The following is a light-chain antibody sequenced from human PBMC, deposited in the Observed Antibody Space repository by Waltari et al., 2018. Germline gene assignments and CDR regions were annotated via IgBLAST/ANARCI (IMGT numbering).Light chain of an antibody. CDR1: QSVSSSY. J-gene: IGKJ1*01. V-gene: IGKV3-20*01. CDR2: GAS. Sequence: EVVLTQSPGTLSLSPGERATLSCRASQSVSSSYLAWYQQKLGQAPRLLMYGASSRATGIPVRFSGSGSGTDFTLTISRLEPEDFAVYYCQQYGSSSWTFGQGTKVEIK. CDR3: QQYGSSSWT.